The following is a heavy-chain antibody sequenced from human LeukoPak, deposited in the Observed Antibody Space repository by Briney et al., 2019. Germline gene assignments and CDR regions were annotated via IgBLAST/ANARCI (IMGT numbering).Heavy chain of an antibody. CDR2: ISTYNGNT. J-gene: IGHJ5*02. Sequence: ASVKVSCKASGYTFTSYGISWVRQAPGQGLEWMGWISTYNGNTNYAQKLQGRVTISVDTSKNQFSLKLSSVTAADTAVYYCARFCNYYDSSGYYYGFDPWGQGTLVTVSS. CDR3: ARFCNYYDSSGYYYGFDP. V-gene: IGHV1-18*01. CDR1: GYTFTSYG. D-gene: IGHD3-22*01.